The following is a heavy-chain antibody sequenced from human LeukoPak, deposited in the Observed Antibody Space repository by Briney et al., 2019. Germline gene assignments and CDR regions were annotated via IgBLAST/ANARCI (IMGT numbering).Heavy chain of an antibody. CDR2: IGGSDGRT. J-gene: IGHJ4*02. CDR1: GFTFSSYA. D-gene: IGHD2-15*01. CDR3: AKDILDALGGIYGPFDN. V-gene: IGHV3-23*01. Sequence: PGGSLRLSCAASGFTFSSYAMSWVRQAPGEGLEWVSVIGGSDGRTYYADSVKGRFTISRDNSKNMLYLQMSRLRAEDTAVYYCAKDILDALGGIYGPFDNWGQGTLVSVSS.